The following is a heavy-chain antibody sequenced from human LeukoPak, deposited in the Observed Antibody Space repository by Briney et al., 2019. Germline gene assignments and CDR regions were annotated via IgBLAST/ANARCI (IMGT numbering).Heavy chain of an antibody. V-gene: IGHV1-2*02. J-gene: IGHJ4*02. CDR1: GYTFTSYD. Sequence: ASVTVSFKASGYTFTSYDINWVRQATGQGREWMGWINPNSGGTNYAQKFQGRVTMTRDTSISTAYMELSRLRSDDTAVYYCARVHREWLVIDYWGQGTLVTVSS. CDR2: INPNSGGT. D-gene: IGHD6-19*01. CDR3: ARVHREWLVIDY.